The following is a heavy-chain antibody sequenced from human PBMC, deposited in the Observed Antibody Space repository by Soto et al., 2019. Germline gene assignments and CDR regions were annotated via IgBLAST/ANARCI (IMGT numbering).Heavy chain of an antibody. D-gene: IGHD5-18*01. CDR1: GFTFSSFA. CDR3: AGPGYSSQDY. J-gene: IGHJ4*02. CDR2: ISGSGDDT. Sequence: GGSLRLSCAASGFTFSSFALSWVRQAPGKGLEWVSAISGSGDDTDYADSVKGRFTISRDNSKNTLYLQMNSLRAEDTAVYYCAGPGYSSQDYWGQGALVTVSS. V-gene: IGHV3-23*01.